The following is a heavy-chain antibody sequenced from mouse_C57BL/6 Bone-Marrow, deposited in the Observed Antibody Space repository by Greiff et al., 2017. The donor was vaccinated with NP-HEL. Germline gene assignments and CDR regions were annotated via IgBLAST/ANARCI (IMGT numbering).Heavy chain of an antibody. CDR3: VRENYGSSYYYAMDY. CDR1: GFTFNTYA. V-gene: IGHV10-3*01. J-gene: IGHJ4*01. Sequence: DVHLVESGGGLVQPKGSLKLSCAASGFTFNTYAMHWVRQAPGKGLEWVARIRSKSSNYATYYADSVKDRFTISRDDSQSMLYLQMNNLKTEDTAMYYCVRENYGSSYYYAMDYWGQGTSVTVSS. D-gene: IGHD1-1*01. CDR2: IRSKSSNYAT.